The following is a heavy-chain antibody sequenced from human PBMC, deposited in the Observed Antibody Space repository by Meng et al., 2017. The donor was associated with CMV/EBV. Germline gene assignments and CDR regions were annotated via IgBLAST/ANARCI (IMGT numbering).Heavy chain of an antibody. V-gene: IGHV4-30-4*01. CDR1: GGAISSGDHY. CDR3: ARVEDLGLTDGYYLRH. J-gene: IGHJ4*02. CDR2: IYYSGTT. D-gene: IGHD4-17*01. Sequence: QVQLRESGPGLVKPSQTLSLTCTVSGGAISSGDHYWSWLRQRPGQGLECIGYIYYSGTTHYNPSLKGRLTISLDTSKNHFSLELTSVTAADTAVYYCARVEDLGLTDGYYLRHWGQGTLVTVSS.